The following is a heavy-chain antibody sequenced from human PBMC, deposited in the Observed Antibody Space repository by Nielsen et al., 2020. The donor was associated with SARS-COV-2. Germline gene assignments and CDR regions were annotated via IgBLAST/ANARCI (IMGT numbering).Heavy chain of an antibody. CDR3: ARDRSYYDFWSGNYYYYYGMDV. Sequence: SETLSLTCAVSGGSISSGGYSWSWIRPPPGKGLEWIGYIYHSGSTYYNPSLKSRVTISVDTSKNQFSLKLSSVTAADTAVYYCARDRSYYDFWSGNYYYYYGMDVWGQGTTVTVSS. CDR1: GGSISSGGYS. D-gene: IGHD3-3*01. J-gene: IGHJ6*02. CDR2: IYHSGST. V-gene: IGHV4-30-2*01.